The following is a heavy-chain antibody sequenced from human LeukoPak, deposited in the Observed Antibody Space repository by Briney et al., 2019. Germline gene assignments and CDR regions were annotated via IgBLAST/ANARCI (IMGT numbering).Heavy chain of an antibody. CDR3: ASSKTVTTYYDAFDI. D-gene: IGHD4-17*01. J-gene: IGHJ3*02. Sequence: GGSLRLSCAASGFTVSSNYMSWVRLAPGKGLEWVSVIYSGGSTYYADSVKGRFTISRDNSKNTLYLQMNSLRAEDTAVYYCASSKTVTTYYDAFDIWGQGTMVTVSS. V-gene: IGHV3-53*01. CDR2: IYSGGST. CDR1: GFTVSSNY.